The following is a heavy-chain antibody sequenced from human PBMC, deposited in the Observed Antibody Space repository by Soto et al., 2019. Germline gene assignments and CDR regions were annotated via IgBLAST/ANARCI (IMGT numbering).Heavy chain of an antibody. V-gene: IGHV3-30-3*01. D-gene: IGHD4-4*01. CDR1: GFTFSSYA. J-gene: IGHJ5*02. CDR2: ISYDGSNK. CDR3: ARQTDTVTYNWFDP. Sequence: GGSLRLSCAASGFTFSSYAMRWVRQAPGKGLEWVAVISYDGSNKYYADSVKGRFTISRDNSKNTLYLQMNSLRAEDTAVYYCARQTDTVTYNWFDPWGQGTLVTVSS.